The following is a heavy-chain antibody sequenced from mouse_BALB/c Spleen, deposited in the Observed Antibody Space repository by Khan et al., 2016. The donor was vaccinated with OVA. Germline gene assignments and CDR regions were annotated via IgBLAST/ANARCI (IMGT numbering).Heavy chain of an antibody. Sequence: QVQLQQSGAELVKPGASVRLSCKASGYTFTSYYLYWVKQSPGKGLEWIGDINPNNGGTNYNENFKSKATLTVDKSSSTAYMQLSSLTSEDSAVYYCTRSGYGAFAYWGQGTLVTVSA. CDR2: INPNNGGT. V-gene: IGHV1-64*01. CDR3: TRSGYGAFAY. J-gene: IGHJ3*01. CDR1: GYTFTSYY. D-gene: IGHD1-1*02.